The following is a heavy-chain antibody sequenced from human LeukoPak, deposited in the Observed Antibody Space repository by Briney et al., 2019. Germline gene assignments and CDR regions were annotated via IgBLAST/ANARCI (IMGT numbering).Heavy chain of an antibody. CDR1: GYTFTSYG. D-gene: IGHD2-21*02. V-gene: IGHV1-18*01. Sequence: ASVKVSCKASGYTFTSYGISWVRQAPGQGLKWMGWISAYNGNTNYAQKFQGRVTMTTDTSTSTAYMELRSLRSDDTAVYYCARDGIVVVTAGHYYYGMDVWGQGTTVTVSS. CDR2: ISAYNGNT. J-gene: IGHJ6*02. CDR3: ARDGIVVVTAGHYYYGMDV.